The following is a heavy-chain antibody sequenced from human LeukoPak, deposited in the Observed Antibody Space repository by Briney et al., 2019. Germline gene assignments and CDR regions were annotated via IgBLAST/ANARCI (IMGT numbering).Heavy chain of an antibody. D-gene: IGHD3-10*01. CDR2: ISGSGGST. J-gene: IGHJ4*02. CDR1: GFTFSSYW. CDR3: ARDALSGGSGNFDY. Sequence: PGGSLRLSCAASGFTFSSYWMSWVRQAPGKGLEWVSAISGSGGSTYYADSVKGRFTISRDNSKNTLYLQMNSLRAEDTAVYYCARDALSGGSGNFDYWGQGTLVTVSS. V-gene: IGHV3-23*01.